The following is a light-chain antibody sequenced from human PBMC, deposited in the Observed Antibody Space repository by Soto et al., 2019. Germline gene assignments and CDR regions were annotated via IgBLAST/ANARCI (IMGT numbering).Light chain of an antibody. CDR1: QTITSN. CDR2: GAS. CDR3: QHYNNWIAS. J-gene: IGKJ4*01. Sequence: EVVMTQSPATLSVSPGNTVTLSCRANQTITSNLAWYQQKPGQAPRLLIYGASTRATGIPVRFSGSGSGTEFTLTISGLQSEDFAVYYCQHYNNWIASFGGGTKVDIK. V-gene: IGKV3-15*01.